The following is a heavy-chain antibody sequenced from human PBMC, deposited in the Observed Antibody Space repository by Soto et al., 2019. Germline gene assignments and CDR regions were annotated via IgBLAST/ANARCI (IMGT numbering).Heavy chain of an antibody. Sequence: EVQLVESGGGLVQPGGSLRLSCAGSGFMFSSYWMSWVRQAPGKGLEWVANIRHDGSEKYYVDSVKGRFSISRDNANNSLYLQMNSLRAEDTAVYYCARVPYYDGMDVWGQGTTVTVSS. CDR2: IRHDGSEK. D-gene: IGHD3-3*01. V-gene: IGHV3-7*03. CDR3: ARVPYYDGMDV. J-gene: IGHJ6*02. CDR1: GFMFSSYW.